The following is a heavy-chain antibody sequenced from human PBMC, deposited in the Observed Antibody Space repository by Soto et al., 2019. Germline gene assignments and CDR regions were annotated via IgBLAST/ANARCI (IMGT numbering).Heavy chain of an antibody. D-gene: IGHD3-16*01. V-gene: IGHV4-31*03. CDR1: GRSISTVGYY. Sequence: SETLYLTCTVSGRSISTVGYYWSWIRQHPGKGLEWIGYIYYSGSTYYNPSLKSRVTMSVDTSKNQFSLKLSSVTAADTAVYYCARDRDPGLGAFDIWGQGKMVT. CDR2: IYYSGST. CDR3: ARDRDPGLGAFDI. J-gene: IGHJ3*02.